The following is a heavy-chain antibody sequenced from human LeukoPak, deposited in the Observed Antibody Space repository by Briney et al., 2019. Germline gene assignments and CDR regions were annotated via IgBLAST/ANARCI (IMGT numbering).Heavy chain of an antibody. CDR2: IYYSGST. J-gene: IGHJ6*02. CDR1: GGSISSGDYY. CDR3: ARERDGDSYMDV. Sequence: PSETLSLTCTVSGGSISSGDYYWSWIRQPPGKGLEWIGYIYYSGSTYYNPSLKSRVTISVDTSKNQFSLKLSSVTAADTAVYYCARERDGDSYMDVWGQGPRSPSP. D-gene: IGHD4-17*01. V-gene: IGHV4-30-4*01.